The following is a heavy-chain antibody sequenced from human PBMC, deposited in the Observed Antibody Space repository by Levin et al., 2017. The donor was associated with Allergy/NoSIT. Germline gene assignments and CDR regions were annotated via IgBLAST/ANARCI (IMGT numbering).Heavy chain of an antibody. D-gene: IGHD3-9*01. CDR3: ASDGSYDTHDI. CDR1: GFTFSGYT. J-gene: IGHJ3*02. V-gene: IGHV3-21*01. CDR2: ISSSSTYI. Sequence: SCAASGFTFSGYTLNWVRQAPGKGLEWVSSISSSSTYIYYADSLKGRFTISRDDAKNSLSLQMNSLRVEDTAVYYCASDGSYDTHDIWGQGTMVTVSS.